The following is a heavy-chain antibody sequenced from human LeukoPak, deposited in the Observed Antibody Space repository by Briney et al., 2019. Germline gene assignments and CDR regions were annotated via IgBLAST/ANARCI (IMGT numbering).Heavy chain of an antibody. D-gene: IGHD6-19*01. CDR2: ISGSGGST. CDR1: GVTFSSYG. J-gene: IGHJ4*02. V-gene: IGHV3-23*01. Sequence: GGSLRLSCAASGVTFSSYGMSWVRQAPGKGLEWVSAISGSGGSTYYADSVKGRFTISSDNSKNTLYLQMNSLRAEDTAVYYCAKDQEWLVHFDYWGQGTLVTVSS. CDR3: AKDQEWLVHFDY.